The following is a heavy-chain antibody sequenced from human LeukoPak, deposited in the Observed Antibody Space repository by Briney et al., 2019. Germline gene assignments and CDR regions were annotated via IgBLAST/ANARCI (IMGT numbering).Heavy chain of an antibody. J-gene: IGHJ4*02. V-gene: IGHV3-23*01. Sequence: GGTLRLSCATSGFTFSSFTMNWVRQAPGKGLEWVSTISDGSRDTHYAGSVKGRFTISRDDSQNIVYLQMDSLRAEDTALYYCTTRLRNHFDYWGQGTQVTVSS. CDR1: GFTFSSFT. CDR2: ISDGSRDT. CDR3: TTRLRNHFDY. D-gene: IGHD5-12*01.